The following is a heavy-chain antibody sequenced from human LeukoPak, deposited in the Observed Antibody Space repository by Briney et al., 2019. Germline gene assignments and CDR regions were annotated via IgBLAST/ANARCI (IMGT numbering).Heavy chain of an antibody. CDR3: ATIMITFGGVRD. V-gene: IGHV4-4*02. D-gene: IGHD3-16*01. CDR2: IYHSGTT. CDR1: GDSISNDNW. J-gene: IGHJ4*02. Sequence: SETLSLTCGVSGDSISNDNWWTWVRQPPGKGLEWIGEIYHSGTTNYNPSLKSRVTISVDTSKNQFSLKLSSVTAADTAVYYCATIMITFGGVRDWGQGTLVTVSS.